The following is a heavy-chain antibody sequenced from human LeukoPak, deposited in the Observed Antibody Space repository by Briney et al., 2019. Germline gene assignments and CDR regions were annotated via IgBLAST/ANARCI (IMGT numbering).Heavy chain of an antibody. CDR2: ISYDGSNK. D-gene: IGHD3-16*01. CDR1: GFTFSSYG. V-gene: IGHV3-30*18. Sequence: GGSLRLSCAASGFTFSSYGMHWVRQAPGKGLEWVAVISYDGSNKYYADSVKGQFTISRDNSKNTLYLQMNSLRAEDTAVYYCAKATWGEIDYWGQGTLVTVSS. CDR3: AKATWGEIDY. J-gene: IGHJ4*02.